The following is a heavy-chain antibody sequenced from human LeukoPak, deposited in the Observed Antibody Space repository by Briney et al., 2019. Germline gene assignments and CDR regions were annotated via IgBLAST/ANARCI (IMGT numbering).Heavy chain of an antibody. CDR2: INPNSGGT. V-gene: IGHV1-2*02. CDR3: ARVEYDYVWGSYRSPYYFDY. CDR1: GYTFTGYY. Sequence: ASVKVSCKASGYTFTGYYMHWVRQAPGQGLEWMGWINPNSGGTNYAQKFQGRATMTRDTSISTAYMELSRLRSDDTAVYYCARVEYDYVWGSYRSPYYFDYWGQGTLVTVSS. D-gene: IGHD3-16*02. J-gene: IGHJ4*02.